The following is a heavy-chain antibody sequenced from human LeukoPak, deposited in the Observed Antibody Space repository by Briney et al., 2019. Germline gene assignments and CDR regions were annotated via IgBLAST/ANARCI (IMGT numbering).Heavy chain of an antibody. CDR3: ARAYEYGWFDP. V-gene: IGHV1-2*02. J-gene: IGHJ5*02. CDR2: INPKSGAT. CDR1: GYTFTAYF. D-gene: IGHD3-16*01. Sequence: ASVKVSCKASGYTFTAYFIHWVRQAPGQGPEWMGWINPKSGATTYAQRFQGRVTMTWDTTITTAYMAQTSLTSDDTAVYYCARAYEYGWFDPWGQGTLVTVSS.